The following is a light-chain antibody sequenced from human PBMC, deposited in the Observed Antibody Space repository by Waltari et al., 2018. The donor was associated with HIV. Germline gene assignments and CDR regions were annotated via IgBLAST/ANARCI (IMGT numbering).Light chain of an antibody. CDR1: TSDVGGYNF. CDR2: DVT. J-gene: IGLJ1*01. V-gene: IGLV2-14*03. CDR3: SSYTRSSTHYV. Sequence: QSALTQTASVSGSPGQSITISCTGTTSDVGGYNFVSWYQHHPGRAPNLILYDVTNLPSGVSNRFSGSKSGNTASLTISGLQAEDEADYFCSSYTRSSTHYVFGTGTKVTVL.